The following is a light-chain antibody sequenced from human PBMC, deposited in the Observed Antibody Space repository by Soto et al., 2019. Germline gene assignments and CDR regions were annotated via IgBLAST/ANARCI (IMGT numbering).Light chain of an antibody. CDR2: WAS. V-gene: IGKV4-1*01. CDR3: QQYYSTWT. Sequence: DIVMTQSPDSLAVSLGERATINCKSSQSVLYSSNNKNYLAWYQQKPGQPPKLLIYWASTRESGVPDRFSGSGSRTDFTLTISSLQAEDVAVYYCQQYYSTWTFGQGTKVDNK. CDR1: QSVLYSSNNKNY. J-gene: IGKJ1*01.